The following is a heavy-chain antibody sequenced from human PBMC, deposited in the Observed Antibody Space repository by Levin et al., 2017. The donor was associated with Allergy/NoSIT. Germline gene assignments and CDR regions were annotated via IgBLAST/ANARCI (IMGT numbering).Heavy chain of an antibody. Sequence: PSETLSLTCTVSGGSISSGDYYWSWIRQPPGKGLEWIGYIYYSGSTYYNPSLKSRVTISVDTSKNQFSLKLSSVTAADTAVYYCARTALLYGMDVWGQGTTVTVSS. CDR2: IYYSGST. J-gene: IGHJ6*02. D-gene: IGHD3-10*01. CDR1: GGSISSGDYY. CDR3: ARTALLYGMDV. V-gene: IGHV4-30-4*01.